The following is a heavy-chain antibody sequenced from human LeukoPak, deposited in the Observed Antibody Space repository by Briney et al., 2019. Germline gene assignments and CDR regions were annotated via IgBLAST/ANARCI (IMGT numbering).Heavy chain of an antibody. V-gene: IGHV1-3*01. CDR2: INAGNGNT. J-gene: IGHJ4*02. CDR3: ARVPGIAAAGGGGY. Sequence: ASVKVSCTASGYTFTSYAMHWVRQAPGQRLEWMGWINAGNGNTKYSQKFQGRVTITRDTSASTAYMELSSLRSEDTAVYYCARVPGIAAAGGGGYWGQGTLVTVSS. D-gene: IGHD6-13*01. CDR1: GYTFTSYA.